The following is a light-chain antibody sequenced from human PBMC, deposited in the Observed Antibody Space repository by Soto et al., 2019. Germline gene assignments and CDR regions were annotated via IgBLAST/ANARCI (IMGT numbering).Light chain of an antibody. CDR1: HGVSNW. V-gene: IGKV1-12*01. CDR3: QQANSFPIT. Sequence: DSQMTQSPSYVSASVGDRVTITCRASHGVSNWVAWYQQKEGKAPKLLIYGASTLESDVPARFSGSGSGTDFTLNISSLQPEDFATYYCQQANSFPITFGQGTRLEIK. J-gene: IGKJ5*01. CDR2: GAS.